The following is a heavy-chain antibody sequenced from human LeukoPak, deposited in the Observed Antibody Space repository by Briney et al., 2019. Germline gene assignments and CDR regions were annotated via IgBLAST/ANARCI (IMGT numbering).Heavy chain of an antibody. V-gene: IGHV4-59*01. Sequence: SETLSLTCTVTGGSISGYYWSWIRQPPGKGLEWIGYIYYSGSTNYNPSLKSRVTISIHTSKNQFSLKLSSVTSADTAVYYCARQDTALIFDYWGQGTLVTVSS. J-gene: IGHJ4*02. CDR2: IYYSGST. CDR1: GGSISGYY. D-gene: IGHD5-18*01. CDR3: ARQDTALIFDY.